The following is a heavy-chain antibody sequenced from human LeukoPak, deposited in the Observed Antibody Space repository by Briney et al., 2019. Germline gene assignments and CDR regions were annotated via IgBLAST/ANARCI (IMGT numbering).Heavy chain of an antibody. CDR2: IYYSGSI. D-gene: IGHD3-22*01. V-gene: IGHV4-39*01. Sequence: SETLSLTCAVSGGSITSSSYYWGWIRQPPGKGLEWIGSIYYSGSIYYNPSLKSRVTISVDTSKNQFSLKLSSVTAADTAVYYCARRPADSSGRPNDCWGQGTLVTVSS. CDR1: GGSITSSSYY. CDR3: ARRPADSSGRPNDC. J-gene: IGHJ4*02.